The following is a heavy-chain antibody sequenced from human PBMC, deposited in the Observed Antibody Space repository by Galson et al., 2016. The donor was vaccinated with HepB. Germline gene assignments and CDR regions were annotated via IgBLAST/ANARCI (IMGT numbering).Heavy chain of an antibody. V-gene: IGHV3-23*01. CDR1: GFTFRSYA. CDR3: AKFASGTYYLDSFDY. Sequence: LRLSCAASGFTFRSYAMTWVRQAPGKGLEWVSTISGSGGSTYHADSVKGRFTISRDNSKNTVYLQMNSLRAEDTAVYSCAKFASGTYYLDSFDYWGQGTLVTVSS. D-gene: IGHD3-10*01. CDR2: ISGSGGST. J-gene: IGHJ4*02.